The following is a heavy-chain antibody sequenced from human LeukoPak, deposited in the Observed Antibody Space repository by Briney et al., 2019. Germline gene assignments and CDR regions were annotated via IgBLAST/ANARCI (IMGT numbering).Heavy chain of an antibody. D-gene: IGHD7-27*01. J-gene: IGHJ4*02. CDR2: ICGSGGST. Sequence: GGSLRLSCAASGFTFSSYAMSWVRQAPGKGLEWVSAICGSGGSTYYADSVKGRFTISRDNSKNTLYLQMNSLRAEDTAVYYCAKVGANWGLVFDYWGQGTLVTVSS. CDR3: AKVGANWGLVFDY. CDR1: GFTFSSYA. V-gene: IGHV3-23*01.